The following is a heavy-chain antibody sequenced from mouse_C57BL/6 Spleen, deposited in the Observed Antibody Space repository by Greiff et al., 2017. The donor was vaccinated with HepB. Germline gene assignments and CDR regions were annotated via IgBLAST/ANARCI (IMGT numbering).Heavy chain of an antibody. J-gene: IGHJ1*03. D-gene: IGHD2-4*01. Sequence: VQLQQPGAELVKPGASVKMSCKASGYTFTSYWITWVKQRPGQGLEWIGDIYPGSGSTNYNEKFKSKATLTVDTSSSTAYMQLSSLTSEDSAVYYCARGERRNYDYDVGYWYFDVWGTGTTVTVSS. CDR3: ARGERRNYDYDVGYWYFDV. V-gene: IGHV1-55*01. CDR1: GYTFTSYW. CDR2: IYPGSGST.